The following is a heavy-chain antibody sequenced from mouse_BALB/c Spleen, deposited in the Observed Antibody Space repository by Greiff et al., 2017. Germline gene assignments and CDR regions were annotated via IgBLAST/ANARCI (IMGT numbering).Heavy chain of an antibody. CDR1: GFSLTSYG. V-gene: IGHV2-9*02. J-gene: IGHJ2*01. CDR2: IWAGGST. CDR3: ARDRDGNRDFDY. Sequence: VKLMESGPGLVAPSQSLSITCTVSGFSLTSYGVHWVRQPPGKGLEWLGVIWAGGSTNYNSALMSRLSISKDNSKSQVFLKMNSLQTDDTAMYYCARDRDGNRDFDYWGQGTTLTVSS. D-gene: IGHD2-1*01.